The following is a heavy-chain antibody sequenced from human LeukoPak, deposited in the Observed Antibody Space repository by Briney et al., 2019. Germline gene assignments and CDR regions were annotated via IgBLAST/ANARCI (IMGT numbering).Heavy chain of an antibody. V-gene: IGHV4-34*01. J-gene: IGHJ4*02. Sequence: PSETLSLTCAVYGGSFSGYYWSWIRQPPGKGLEWIGEINHSGSTSYNPSLKSRVTISVDTSKNQFSLKLSSVTAADMAVYYCARGFDYYDSSGCDYWGQGTLVTVSS. CDR1: GGSFSGYY. CDR3: ARGFDYYDSSGCDY. CDR2: INHSGST. D-gene: IGHD3-22*01.